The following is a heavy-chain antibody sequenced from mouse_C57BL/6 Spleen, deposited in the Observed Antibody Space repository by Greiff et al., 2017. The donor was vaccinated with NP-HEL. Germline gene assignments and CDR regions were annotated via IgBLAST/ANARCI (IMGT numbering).Heavy chain of an antibody. V-gene: IGHV3-6*01. J-gene: IGHJ4*01. CDR2: ISYDGSN. CDR3: ARDRGYIYAMDY. CDR1: GYSITSGYY. D-gene: IGHD2-2*01. Sequence: ESGPGLVKPSQSLSLTCSVTGYSITSGYYWNWIRQFPGNKLEGMGYISYDGSNNYNPSLKNRISITRDTSKNQFFLKLNSVTTEDTATYYCARDRGYIYAMDYWGQGTSVTVSS.